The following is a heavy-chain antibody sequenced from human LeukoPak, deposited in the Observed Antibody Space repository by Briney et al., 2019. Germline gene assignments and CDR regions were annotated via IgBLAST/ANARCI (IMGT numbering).Heavy chain of an antibody. Sequence: GESLKISCKGSGYSFTSYWIGWVRQMPGKGLEWMGIIYPGDSDTRYSPSFQGQVTISADKSISTAYLQWSSLKASDTAMYYCARLLRLKNSSCWYLFGYWGQGTLVTVSS. CDR3: ARLLRLKNSSCWYLFGY. V-gene: IGHV5-51*01. J-gene: IGHJ4*02. CDR2: IYPGDSDT. D-gene: IGHD6-19*01. CDR1: GYSFTSYW.